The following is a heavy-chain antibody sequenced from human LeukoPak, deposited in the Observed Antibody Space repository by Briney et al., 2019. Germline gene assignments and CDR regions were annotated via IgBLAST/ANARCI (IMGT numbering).Heavy chain of an antibody. Sequence: ASVKVSCKASGGTFSSYAISWVRHAPGQGLEWMGGIIPIFGTANYAQKFQGRVTITADESTSTAYMELSSLRSEDTAVYYCARDPAAVAGSQAYFDYWGQGTLVTVSS. D-gene: IGHD6-19*01. V-gene: IGHV1-69*13. CDR3: ARDPAAVAGSQAYFDY. CDR1: GGTFSSYA. CDR2: IIPIFGTA. J-gene: IGHJ4*02.